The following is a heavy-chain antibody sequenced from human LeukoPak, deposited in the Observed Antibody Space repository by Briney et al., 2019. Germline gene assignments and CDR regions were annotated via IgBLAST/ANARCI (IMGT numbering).Heavy chain of an antibody. Sequence: SETLSLTCAVYGGSFSGYYWSWIRQPPGKGLEWIGEINHSGSTNYNPSLKSRVTISVDTSKNQFSLKLSSVTAADTAVYYCARREDCSSTSCHLFDYWGQGTLVAVSS. D-gene: IGHD2-2*01. CDR2: INHSGST. V-gene: IGHV4-34*01. J-gene: IGHJ4*02. CDR3: ARREDCSSTSCHLFDY. CDR1: GGSFSGYY.